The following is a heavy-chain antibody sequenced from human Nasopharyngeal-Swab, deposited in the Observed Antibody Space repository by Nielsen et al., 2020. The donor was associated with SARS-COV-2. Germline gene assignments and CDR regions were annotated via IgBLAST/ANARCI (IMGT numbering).Heavy chain of an antibody. Sequence: GESLKISCAASGFTFSAHYMDWVRQAPGTGLEWVGRSRNTANSYTTEYAASVKGRFTISRGDSKNSLYLQMSSLRTEDTALYYCARDLSSIWTSGLGVWGQGTTVIVSS. CDR1: GFTFSAHY. D-gene: IGHD6-13*01. J-gene: IGHJ6*02. V-gene: IGHV3-72*01. CDR3: ARDLSSIWTSGLGV. CDR2: SRNTANSYTT.